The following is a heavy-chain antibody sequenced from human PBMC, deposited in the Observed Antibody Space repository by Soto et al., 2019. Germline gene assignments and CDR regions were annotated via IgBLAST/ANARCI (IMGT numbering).Heavy chain of an antibody. J-gene: IGHJ5*02. D-gene: IGHD5-18*01. V-gene: IGHV1-18*01. CDR2: ISAYNGNT. CDR1: GYTFTSYG. Sequence: GASVKVSCKASGYTFTSYGISWVRQAPGQGLEWMGWISAYNGNTNYAQKLQGRVTMTTDTSTSTAYMELRSLRSDDTAVYYCARVGPRGYSYGGNWFDPWGLGTLVTVSS. CDR3: ARVGPRGYSYGGNWFDP.